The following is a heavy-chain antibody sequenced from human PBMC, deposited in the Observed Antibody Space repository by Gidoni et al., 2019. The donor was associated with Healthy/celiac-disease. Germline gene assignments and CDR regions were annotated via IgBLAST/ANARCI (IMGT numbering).Heavy chain of an antibody. J-gene: IGHJ4*02. CDR2: IDWDDDK. CDR1: GFSLSTSGMR. CDR3: ARAYSGYDWDY. Sequence: QVTLRESGPALVKPTQTLTLTCTFSGFSLSTSGMRVSWIRQPPGKALEWLARIDWDDDKFYSTSLKTRLTIFKDTSKNQVVLTMTNMDPVDTATYYCARAYSGYDWDYWGQGTLVTVSS. D-gene: IGHD5-12*01. V-gene: IGHV2-70*04.